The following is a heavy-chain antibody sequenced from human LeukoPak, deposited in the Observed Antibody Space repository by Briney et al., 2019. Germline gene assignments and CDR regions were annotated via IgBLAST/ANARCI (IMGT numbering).Heavy chain of an antibody. D-gene: IGHD3-22*01. V-gene: IGHV4-39*07. J-gene: IGHJ5*02. CDR3: ARDAHYYDSSGYYNWFDP. Sequence: SETLSLTCTVSGGSISSSSYYWGWIRQPPGKGLEWIGSIYYSGSTYYNPSLKSRVTISVDTSKNQFSLKLSSVTAADTAVYYCARDAHYYDSSGYYNWFDPWGQGTLVTVSS. CDR1: GGSISSSSYY. CDR2: IYYSGST.